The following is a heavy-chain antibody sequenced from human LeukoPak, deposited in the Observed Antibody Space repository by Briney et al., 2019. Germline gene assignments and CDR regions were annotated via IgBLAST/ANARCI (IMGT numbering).Heavy chain of an antibody. J-gene: IGHJ4*02. CDR3: ARGSSSLSFDY. V-gene: IGHV4-4*07. CDR1: GRPISSHH. Sequence: SETLPHTCSVSGRPISSHHCSWIPRPAGKGPEWIWRIYTCGSTNYNPSLKSRVTMSVDTSKNQCSLKLSSVTAAAAAVYYCARGSSSLSFDYWGQGTLVTVS. D-gene: IGHD6-6*01. CDR2: IYTCGST.